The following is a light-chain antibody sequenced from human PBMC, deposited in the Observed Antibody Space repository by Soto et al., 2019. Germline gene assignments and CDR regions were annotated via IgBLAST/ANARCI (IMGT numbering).Light chain of an antibody. CDR3: QQRSNWPPIT. J-gene: IGKJ5*01. CDR2: DAS. Sequence: EIVMTHSPATLSVSPCERAALSSSASQSVSSYLAWYQQKPGQAPRLLIYDASNRATGIPARFSGSGSGTDFTLTISSLEPEDFAVYYCQQRSNWPPITFGQGTRLEIK. CDR1: QSVSSY. V-gene: IGKV3-11*01.